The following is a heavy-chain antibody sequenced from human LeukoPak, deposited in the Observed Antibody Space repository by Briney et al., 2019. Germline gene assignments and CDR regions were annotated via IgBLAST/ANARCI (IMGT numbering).Heavy chain of an antibody. J-gene: IGHJ4*02. CDR1: GFTFSSYS. CDR2: ITSRSSPT. CDR3: TRDPHALDY. V-gene: IGHV3-48*02. Sequence: GGSLRLSCAASGFTFSSYSMNWVRQAPGKGLEWVAYITSRSSPTYYAESVKGRFTISRDNAKNSLYLQMNSVRDEDTAVYYCTRDPHALDYWGQGTLVTVSS.